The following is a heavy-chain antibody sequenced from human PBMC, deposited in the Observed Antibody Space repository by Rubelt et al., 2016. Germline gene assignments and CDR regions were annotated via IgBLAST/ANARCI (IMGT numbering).Heavy chain of an antibody. CDR3: ARDPRAGTTSFDY. CDR1: GGSISSSSYY. Sequence: QLQLQASGPGLVKPSETLSLTCTVSGGSISSSSYYWGWIRQPPGKGLEWIGSLYYSGSTYYNPSLKSRVTISVDASKNPFSLKRSSVTAADTAVYYCARDPRAGTTSFDYWGQGTLVTVSS. D-gene: IGHD1-7*01. CDR2: LYYSGST. V-gene: IGHV4-39*07. J-gene: IGHJ4*02.